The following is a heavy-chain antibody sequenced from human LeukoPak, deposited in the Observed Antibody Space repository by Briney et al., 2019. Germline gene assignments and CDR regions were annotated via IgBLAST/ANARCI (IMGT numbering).Heavy chain of an antibody. J-gene: IGHJ6*03. CDR3: ARQSFDYYYYYMDV. Sequence: SETLSLTCTVSGGSISSYYWSWIRQPPGKGLKWIGYIYTSGSTNYNPSLKSRVTISVDTSKNQFSLKLSSVTAADTAVYYCARQSFDYYYYYMDVWGKGTTVTVSS. CDR2: IYTSGST. D-gene: IGHD3-10*01. CDR1: GGSISSYY. V-gene: IGHV4-4*09.